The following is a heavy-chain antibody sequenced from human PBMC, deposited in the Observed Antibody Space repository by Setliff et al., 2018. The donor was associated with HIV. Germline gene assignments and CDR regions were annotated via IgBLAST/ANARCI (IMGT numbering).Heavy chain of an antibody. J-gene: IGHJ4*02. CDR2: VSNSGST. CDR1: GGSISSRSHY. Sequence: PSETLSLTCAVSGGSISSRSHYWGWIRQPPGKGLEWIGSVSNSGSTYYNPSLKSRFTISVDVSKNQFSLKLTSVTAADTAVYYCARLSLSLVRGIINSGDRFLDYWGQGSLVTVSS. CDR3: ARLSLSLVRGIINSGDRFLDY. V-gene: IGHV4-39*01. D-gene: IGHD3-10*01.